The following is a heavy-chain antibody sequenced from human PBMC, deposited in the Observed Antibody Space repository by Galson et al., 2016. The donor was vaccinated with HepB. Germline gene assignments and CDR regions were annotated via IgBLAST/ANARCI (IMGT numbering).Heavy chain of an antibody. CDR2: ISYDGNNK. CDR1: RFTFRGYN. CDR3: VREAYEEQWLVHDY. V-gene: IGHV3-30-3*01. J-gene: IGHJ4*02. D-gene: IGHD6-19*01. Sequence: SLRLSCAASRFTFRGYNMRWVRQAPGKGLEWVAIISYDGNNKYYADSVKGRFTISRDNSKNTLFLQMNSLRAEDTAVYYCVREAYEEQWLVHDYWGQGTLVTVSS.